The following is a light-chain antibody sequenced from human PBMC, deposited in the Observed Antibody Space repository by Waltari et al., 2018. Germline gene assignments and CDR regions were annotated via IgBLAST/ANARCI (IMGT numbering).Light chain of an antibody. CDR2: GNT. Sequence: QSVLTQPPSVSGAPGQRVTISCTGSSSNIGAGYDVNWYQQLPGEAPKLLIYGNTNRPSGVPDRVSGSKSGTSASLVITGLQAEDEADYYCQSYDSGLGGSVFGGGTKLTVL. J-gene: IGLJ2*01. CDR3: QSYDSGLGGSV. V-gene: IGLV1-40*01. CDR1: SSNIGAGYD.